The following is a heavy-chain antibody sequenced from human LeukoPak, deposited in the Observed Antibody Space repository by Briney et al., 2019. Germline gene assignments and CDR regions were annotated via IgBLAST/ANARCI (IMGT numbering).Heavy chain of an antibody. CDR2: IYYSGST. Sequence: SETLSLTCTVPGGSISNYYWSWIRQPPGKGLEWIGYIYYSGSTNYNPSLKSRVTISVDTSKNQFSLKLSSVTAADTAVYYCARHSYGSQFDYWGQGTLVTVSS. V-gene: IGHV4-59*08. D-gene: IGHD5-18*01. J-gene: IGHJ4*02. CDR3: ARHSYGSQFDY. CDR1: GGSISNYY.